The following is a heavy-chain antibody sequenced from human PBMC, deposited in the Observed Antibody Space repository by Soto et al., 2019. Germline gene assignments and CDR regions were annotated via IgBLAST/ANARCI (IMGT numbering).Heavy chain of an antibody. CDR3: TSAHCSSTSWYHSYYYYGMDV. CDR1: GFTFGDYA. V-gene: IGHV3-49*04. Sequence: GGSLRLSCTASGFTFGDYAMSWVRQAPGKGLEWVGFIRSKAYGGTTEYAASVKGRFTISRDDSKSIAYLQMNSLKTEDTAVYYCTSAHCSSTSWYHSYYYYGMDVWGEGTTVTVSS. CDR2: IRSKAYGGTT. D-gene: IGHD2-2*01. J-gene: IGHJ6*04.